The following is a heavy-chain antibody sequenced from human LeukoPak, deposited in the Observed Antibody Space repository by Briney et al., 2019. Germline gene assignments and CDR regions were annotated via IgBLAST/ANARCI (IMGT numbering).Heavy chain of an antibody. Sequence: SVKVSFKTSGGTFSSYAMSWVRQAPGQGLEWMGGIIPIFGTANYAQKFQGRVTITADESTSTAYMELSSLRSEDTAVYYCGRVATGGYYYYYYMDVWGKGPTVTVSS. CDR1: GGTFSSYA. J-gene: IGHJ6*03. CDR3: GRVATGGYYYYYYMDV. D-gene: IGHD3-16*01. CDR2: IIPIFGTA. V-gene: IGHV1-69*13.